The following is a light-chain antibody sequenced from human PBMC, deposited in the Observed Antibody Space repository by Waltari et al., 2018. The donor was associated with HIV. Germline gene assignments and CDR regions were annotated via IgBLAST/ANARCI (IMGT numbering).Light chain of an antibody. V-gene: IGLV1-40*01. CDR1: SSNIGAGYD. J-gene: IGLJ3*02. CDR2: GNN. Sequence: QSVLTQPPSVSGAPGQRVTISCTGSSSNIGAGYDVHWYQQLPGTAPKLLIYGNNNRPSGVPDPFSGSKSATSASLAITGLQAEDEADYYCQSYDSSLSGWVFGGGTKLTVL. CDR3: QSYDSSLSGWV.